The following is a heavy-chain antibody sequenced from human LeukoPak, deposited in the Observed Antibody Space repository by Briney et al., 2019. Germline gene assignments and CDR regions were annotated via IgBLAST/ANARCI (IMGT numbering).Heavy chain of an antibody. V-gene: IGHV1-24*01. CDR1: GYTLTELS. D-gene: IGHD3-3*01. J-gene: IGHJ4*02. Sequence: ASVKVSCKVSGYTLTELSMHWVRQAPGKGLEWMGGFGPEDGETIYAQKFQGRVTMTEDTSTDTAYMELSSLRSEDTAVYYCATTSDALRFLAELDYWGQGTLVTVSS. CDR2: FGPEDGET. CDR3: ATTSDALRFLAELDY.